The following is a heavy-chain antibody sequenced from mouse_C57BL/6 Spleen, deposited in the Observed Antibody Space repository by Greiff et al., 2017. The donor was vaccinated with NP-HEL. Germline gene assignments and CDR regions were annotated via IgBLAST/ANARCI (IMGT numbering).Heavy chain of an antibody. CDR2: IYPSDSET. CDR3: ARGSTAGDFDD. J-gene: IGHJ1*01. V-gene: IGHV1-61*01. D-gene: IGHD2-1*01. CDR1: GYTFTSYW. Sequence: QVQLQQPGAELVRPGSSVKLSCKASGYTFTSYWMDWVKQRPGQGLEWIGNIYPSDSETHYNQKFKDKATLTVDKSSSTAYMQLSSLTSEDSAVYYCARGSTAGDFDDWGPGTTVTVSS.